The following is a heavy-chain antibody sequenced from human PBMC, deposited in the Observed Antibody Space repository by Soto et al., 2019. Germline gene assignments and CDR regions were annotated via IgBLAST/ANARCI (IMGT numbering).Heavy chain of an antibody. CDR3: AREETAWPLAYGLDV. J-gene: IGHJ6*02. CDR2: IGRRSDI. CDR1: GFSFGNYE. V-gene: IGHV3-48*03. D-gene: IGHD2-21*02. Sequence: PGGSLRLSCAASGFSFGNYEMHWVRQAPGKGLEWVSSIGRRSDIYYADSVKGRFTISRDNAKNSVSLQMNSLRDEDTAVYYCAREETAWPLAYGLDVWGQGTTVTVSS.